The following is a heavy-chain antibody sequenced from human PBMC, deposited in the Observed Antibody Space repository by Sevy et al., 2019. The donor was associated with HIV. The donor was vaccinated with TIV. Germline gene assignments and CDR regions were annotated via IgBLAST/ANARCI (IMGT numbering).Heavy chain of an antibody. J-gene: IGHJ6*02. CDR3: ASSDAISRFGYYYFAMDF. CDR1: GFTFNTYN. Sequence: GGSLRLSCAVSGFTFNTYNMNWVRQAPGKGLEWVSYISYTRTTIYYADSVRGRFTISRDNAKNTLYLQMNSLRDEDTAVYYCASSDAISRFGYYYFAMDFWGQGTSVTVSS. D-gene: IGHD3-22*01. V-gene: IGHV3-48*02. CDR2: ISYTRTTI.